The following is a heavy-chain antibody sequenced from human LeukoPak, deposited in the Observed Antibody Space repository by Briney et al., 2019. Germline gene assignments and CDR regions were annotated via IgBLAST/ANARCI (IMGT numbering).Heavy chain of an antibody. CDR3: AKDQCTRTSCDGYPGH. V-gene: IGHV3-30*02. D-gene: IGHD2-2*01. J-gene: IGHJ4*02. Sequence: SGGSLRLSCAASGFTFSSYGMHWVRQAPGKGLEWVAFIHFDGSTKYSGDSVKGRFTVSRDNSKNTLYLQMNSLRPEDTAVYYCAKDQCTRTSCDGYPGHWGQGTLVTVS. CDR1: GFTFSSYG. CDR2: IHFDGSTK.